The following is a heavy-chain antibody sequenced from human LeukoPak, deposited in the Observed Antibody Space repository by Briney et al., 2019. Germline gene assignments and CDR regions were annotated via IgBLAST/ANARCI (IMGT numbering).Heavy chain of an antibody. CDR3: ARGGGYSYGQTFDY. V-gene: IGHV1-69*13. CDR1: GGTFSSYA. D-gene: IGHD5-18*01. CDR2: IIPIFGTA. J-gene: IGHJ4*02. Sequence: ASVTVSCKASGGTFSSYAISWVRQAPGQGLEWMGGIIPIFGTANYAQKFQGRVTITADESTSTAYMELSSLRSEDTAVYYCARGGGYSYGQTFDYWGQGTLVTVSS.